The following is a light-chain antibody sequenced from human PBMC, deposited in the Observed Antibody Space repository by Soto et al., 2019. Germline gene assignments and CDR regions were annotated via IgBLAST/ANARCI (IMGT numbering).Light chain of an antibody. J-gene: IGLJ1*01. CDR1: RSDIGSNF. Sequence: QAVLSQTPSASGTPWQTVIISCSGSRSDIGSNFVNWYQHLPGTAPKLLIYNSNQRPSGVPDRFSGSKSGTSASLAISGLQSEDEADYYCAAWDDSLTGPVFGTGTKVTVL. CDR2: NSN. V-gene: IGLV1-44*01. CDR3: AAWDDSLTGPV.